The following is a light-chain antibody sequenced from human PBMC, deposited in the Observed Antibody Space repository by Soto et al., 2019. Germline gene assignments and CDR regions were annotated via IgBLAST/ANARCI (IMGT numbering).Light chain of an antibody. CDR1: QSISIW. V-gene: IGKV1-5*03. CDR3: QQYNSDST. Sequence: IQMTQSPSTLSASVGDRVTITCRASQSISIWLAWYQQKPGKAPKLLIYKASSLESEVPSRFSGSGSGTEFTLTINSLQPDDSATYYCQQYNSDSTFGQGTKVAIK. CDR2: KAS. J-gene: IGKJ1*01.